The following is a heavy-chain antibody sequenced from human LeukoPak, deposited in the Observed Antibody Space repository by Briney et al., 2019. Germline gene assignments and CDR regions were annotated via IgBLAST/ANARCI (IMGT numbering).Heavy chain of an antibody. D-gene: IGHD4-17*01. Sequence: GSLRLSCAASGFTFSSYSMNWVRQAPGKGLEWVSSISSSSSYIYYADSVKGRFTISRDNAKNSLYLQMNSLRAEDTAVYYCARDDHPHDYVHYYYGMDVWGQGTTVTVSS. J-gene: IGHJ6*02. V-gene: IGHV3-21*01. CDR3: ARDDHPHDYVHYYYGMDV. CDR1: GFTFSSYS. CDR2: ISSSSSYI.